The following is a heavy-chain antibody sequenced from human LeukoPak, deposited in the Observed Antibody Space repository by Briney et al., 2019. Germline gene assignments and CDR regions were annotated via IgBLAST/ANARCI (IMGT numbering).Heavy chain of an antibody. CDR1: GFTFSSYA. J-gene: IGHJ4*02. CDR3: AKGPRAVAGTQGY. Sequence: GGSLKLSCAASGFTFSSYAMSWVRQAPGKGLEWVPAISGSGGSTYYADSVKGRFTISRDNSKNTLYLQMNSLRAEDTAVYYCAKGPRAVAGTQGYWGQGTLVTVSS. CDR2: ISGSGGST. V-gene: IGHV3-23*01. D-gene: IGHD6-19*01.